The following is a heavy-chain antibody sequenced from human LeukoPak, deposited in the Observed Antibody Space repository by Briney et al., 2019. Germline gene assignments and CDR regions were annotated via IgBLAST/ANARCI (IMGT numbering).Heavy chain of an antibody. CDR1: GFTVSSNY. V-gene: IGHV3-53*01. Sequence: PGGSLRLSCAASGFTVSSNYMSWVRQAPGKGLEWVSVIYSGGSTYYADSVKGRFTISRDNSKNTLYLQMNSLRAEDTAVYYCAREPYSYGFDYWGQGTLVTVSS. CDR2: IYSGGST. CDR3: AREPYSYGFDY. D-gene: IGHD5-18*01. J-gene: IGHJ4*02.